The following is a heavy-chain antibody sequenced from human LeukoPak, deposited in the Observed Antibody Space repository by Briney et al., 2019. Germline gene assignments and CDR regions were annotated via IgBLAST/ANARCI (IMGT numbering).Heavy chain of an antibody. CDR2: ISGSGGST. Sequence: GGSLRLSCVASGFTFRSYAMSWVRQAPGKGLGWVSAISGSGGSTYYADSVKGRFTFSRDNSKNALYLQMNSLRAEDTAVYYCAKDHYYGSRSFDYWGTEPWSPSPQ. CDR3: AKDHYYGSRSFDY. D-gene: IGHD3-10*01. CDR1: GFTFRSYA. J-gene: IGHJ4*01. V-gene: IGHV3-23*01.